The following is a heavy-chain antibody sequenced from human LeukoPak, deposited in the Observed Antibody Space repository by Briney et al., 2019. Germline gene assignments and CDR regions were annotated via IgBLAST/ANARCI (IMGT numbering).Heavy chain of an antibody. D-gene: IGHD2-2*01. CDR2: INPNSGGT. J-gene: IGHJ6*02. CDR1: GYTFTGYY. V-gene: IGHV1-2*02. CDR3: ARELVVPAANYYGMDV. Sequence: ASVKVSCKASGYTFTGYYMYWVRQAPGQGLEWMGWINPNSGGTNYAQKFQGRVTMTRDTSISTAYMELSRLRSDDTAVYYCARELVVPAANYYGMDVWGQGTTVTVSS.